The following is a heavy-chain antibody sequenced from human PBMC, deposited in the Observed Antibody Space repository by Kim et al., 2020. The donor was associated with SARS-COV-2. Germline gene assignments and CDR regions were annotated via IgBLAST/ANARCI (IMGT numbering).Heavy chain of an antibody. J-gene: IGHJ4*02. CDR1: GFTLSRYG. Sequence: GGSLRLSCAASGFTLSRYGMHWVRQAPGKGLEWVAVISYDGSNKYYADSVKGRFTISRDNSQNTLYLQMNSLRAEDTAVYYCARAYGSGSYYGWANFDYWGQGTLVTVFS. CDR2: ISYDGSNK. D-gene: IGHD3-10*01. CDR3: ARAYGSGSYYGWANFDY. V-gene: IGHV3-33*05.